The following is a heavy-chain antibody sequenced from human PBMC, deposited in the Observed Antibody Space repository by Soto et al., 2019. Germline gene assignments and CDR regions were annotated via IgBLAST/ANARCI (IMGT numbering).Heavy chain of an antibody. V-gene: IGHV4-59*11. CDR3: ARVYDFWSGYYWFDP. J-gene: IGHJ5*02. Sequence: SETLSLTCTVSGGSISTHYWTWIRQPPGKGLEWIGFIYDRGITNYNPSLKSRLTISVDTSKNQFSLKLSSVTAADTAVYYCARVYDFWSGYYWFDPWGQAILVTVSS. CDR1: GGSISTHY. D-gene: IGHD3-3*01. CDR2: IYDRGIT.